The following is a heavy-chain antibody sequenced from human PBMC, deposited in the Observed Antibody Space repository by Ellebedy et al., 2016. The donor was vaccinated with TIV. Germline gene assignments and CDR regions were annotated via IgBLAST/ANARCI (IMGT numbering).Heavy chain of an antibody. Sequence: GESLKISCKSSEYSFTNYWIGWVRQMPGKGLEWMGIINPGDSDTRYRPSFQGQVTFSADKSISTAYLEWSSLKASDTAMFYCARQGVGATSFDIWGQGTMVTVSS. CDR1: EYSFTNYW. CDR3: ARQGVGATSFDI. V-gene: IGHV5-51*01. J-gene: IGHJ3*02. CDR2: INPGDSDT. D-gene: IGHD1-26*01.